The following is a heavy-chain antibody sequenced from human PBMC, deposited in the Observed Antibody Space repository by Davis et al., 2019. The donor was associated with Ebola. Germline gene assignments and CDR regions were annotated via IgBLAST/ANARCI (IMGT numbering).Heavy chain of an antibody. CDR3: VRDRDFNVDY. CDR1: GFTFSTYT. CDR2: ISPNSNYI. J-gene: IGHJ4*02. V-gene: IGHV3-21*01. Sequence: GGSLRLSCAASGFTFSTYTMIWVRQAPGKGLERVSSISPNSNYIYDADSVRGRFTISRDDAKNSLYLQMNSLRGEDTAVYYCVRDRDFNVDYWGQGTLVTVSP.